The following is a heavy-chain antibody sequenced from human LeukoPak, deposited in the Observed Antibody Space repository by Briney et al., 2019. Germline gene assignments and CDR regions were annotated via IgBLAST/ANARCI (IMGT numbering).Heavy chain of an antibody. Sequence: SETLSLTCTVSGGSISSSSYYWGWIRQPPGKGLEWIGSIYYSGSTYYNPSLKSRVTISVDTSKNQFSLKLSSVTAADTAVYYCARDYYYYYMDVWGKGTTVTISS. CDR2: IYYSGST. CDR3: ARDYYYYYMDV. J-gene: IGHJ6*03. V-gene: IGHV4-39*02. CDR1: GGSISSSSYY.